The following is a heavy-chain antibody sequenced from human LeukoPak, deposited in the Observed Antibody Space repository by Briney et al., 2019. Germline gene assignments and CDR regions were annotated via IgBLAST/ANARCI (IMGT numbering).Heavy chain of an antibody. CDR2: FDPEDGET. CDR3: ATRCGGDCNNSFDI. D-gene: IGHD2-21*02. J-gene: IGHJ3*02. V-gene: IGHV1-24*01. CDR1: GYTLTELS. Sequence: ASVKVSCKVSGYTLTELSMNWVRQAPGKGLEWMGGFDPEDGETNYAQKFQGRVTITEDKSTDTAYMELSSLRSEDTAVYYCATRCGGDCNNSFDIWGQGTMVTVSS.